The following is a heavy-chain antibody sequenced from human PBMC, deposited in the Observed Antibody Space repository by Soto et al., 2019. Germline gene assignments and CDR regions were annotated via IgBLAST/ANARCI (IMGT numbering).Heavy chain of an antibody. CDR2: IRSKANSYAT. CDR1: GFTFSGSA. CDR3: TSQKTEILDLFLPFDP. J-gene: IGHJ5*02. D-gene: IGHD3-3*01. Sequence: GGSLRLSCAASGFTFSGSAMHWVRQASGKGLEWVGRIRSKANSYATAYAASVKGRFTISRDDSKNTAYLQMNSLKTEDTAVYYCTSQKTEILDLFLPFDPWGQGTLVTVSS. V-gene: IGHV3-73*01.